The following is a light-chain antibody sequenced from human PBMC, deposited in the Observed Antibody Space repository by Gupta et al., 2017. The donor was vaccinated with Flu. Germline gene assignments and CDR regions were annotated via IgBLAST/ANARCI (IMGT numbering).Light chain of an antibody. V-gene: IGLV2-14*01. J-gene: IGLJ3*02. Sequence: TGSDVVAYNRVSWVEQHPAIATRLMILEVTNRPSGVSERFSASKSGKAASLTISGLQPQEEADDYDISYTRTDIRVFGGGTKLTVL. CDR1: GSDVVAYNR. CDR2: EVT. CDR3: ISYTRTDIRV.